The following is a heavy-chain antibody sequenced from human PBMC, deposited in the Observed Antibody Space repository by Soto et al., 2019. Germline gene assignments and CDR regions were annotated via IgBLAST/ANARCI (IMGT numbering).Heavy chain of an antibody. CDR3: ARDGDSSDSSGYYFVRDYYGMDV. V-gene: IGHV4-4*07. CDR1: GGSISSYY. J-gene: IGHJ6*02. Sequence: QVQLQESGPGLVKPSETLSLTCTVSGGSISSYYWSWIRQPAGKGLEWIGRIYTSGSTNYNPSLKSRVTMSVDTSKDQFALKLSSVSAADTAVYYCARDGDSSDSSGYYFVRDYYGMDVWGQGTTVTVSS. D-gene: IGHD3-22*01. CDR2: IYTSGST.